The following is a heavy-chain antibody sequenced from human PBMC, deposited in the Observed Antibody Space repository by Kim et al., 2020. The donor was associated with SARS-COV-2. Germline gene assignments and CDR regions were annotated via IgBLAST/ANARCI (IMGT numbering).Heavy chain of an antibody. Sequence: SGPTLVNPTQTLTLTCTFSGFSLRTSGVAVGWIRQPPGKALEWLALIYWDDDKRYSPSLKSRLTITKDTSKNQVVLTMTNVDPVDTTTYYCAREPQRDYSMDVWGQGTTITVSS. CDR3: AREPQRDYSMDV. CDR1: GFSLRTSGVA. D-gene: IGHD6-25*01. CDR2: IYWDDDK. J-gene: IGHJ6*02. V-gene: IGHV2-5*02.